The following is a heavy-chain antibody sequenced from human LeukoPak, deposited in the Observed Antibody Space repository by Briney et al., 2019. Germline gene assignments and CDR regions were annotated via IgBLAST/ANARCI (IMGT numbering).Heavy chain of an antibody. CDR3: ATAGRRLFGVLIPLSFDY. CDR2: IIPSDGFT. D-gene: IGHD3-3*01. CDR1: GYTFTNYY. V-gene: IGHV1-46*01. J-gene: IGHJ4*02. Sequence: GASVKVSCKASGYTFTNYYIHWVRQAPGQGLEWMGMIIPSDGFTTYAQKFQGRLTMTRDMSTSTVYMVLSSLRSEDTALYYCATAGRRLFGVLIPLSFDYWGQGTLVTVSS.